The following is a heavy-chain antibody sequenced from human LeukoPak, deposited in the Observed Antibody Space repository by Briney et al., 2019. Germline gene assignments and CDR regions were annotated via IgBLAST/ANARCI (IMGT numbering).Heavy chain of an antibody. CDR1: GYTFTGYY. CDR2: INPNSGGT. V-gene: IGHV1-2*02. J-gene: IGHJ4*02. D-gene: IGHD6-19*01. Sequence: ASVKVSCKASGYTFTGYYMHWVRQAPGQGLEWMGWINPNSGGTNYAQKFQGRVTMTRDTSISTAYMELSRLRSDDTAVYYCARAAAGIAVAGTSGYWGQGTLVTVSS. CDR3: ARAAAGIAVAGTSGY.